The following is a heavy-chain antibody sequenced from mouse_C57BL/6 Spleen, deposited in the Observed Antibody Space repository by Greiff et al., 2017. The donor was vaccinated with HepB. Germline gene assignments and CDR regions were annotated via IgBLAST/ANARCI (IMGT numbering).Heavy chain of an antibody. D-gene: IGHD1-1*01. CDR1: GFSLTSYG. Sequence: VQRVESGPGLVQPSQSLSITCTASGFSLTSYGVHWVRQSPGKGLEWLGVIWSGGSTDYNAAFMSRLSITKDNSKSQVFFKMNSLQADDTAIYYCAKNTGWYFDVWGKGTTVTVSS. CDR2: IWSGGST. V-gene: IGHV2-5*01. CDR3: AKNTGWYFDV. J-gene: IGHJ1*03.